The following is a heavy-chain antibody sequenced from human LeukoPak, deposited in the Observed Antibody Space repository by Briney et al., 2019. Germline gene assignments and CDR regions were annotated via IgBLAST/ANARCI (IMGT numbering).Heavy chain of an antibody. CDR2: ITSSGAST. CDR1: GFTFSDYA. Sequence: PGGSLRLSCAASGFTFSDYAMTWVRQAPGKGLEWVSIITSSGASTYIADSVKGRFTISRDNAKNSLYLQMNNLRAEDTAIYYCAKEAVAGTNWFDPWGQGTLVTVSS. V-gene: IGHV3-23*01. CDR3: AKEAVAGTNWFDP. J-gene: IGHJ5*02. D-gene: IGHD6-19*01.